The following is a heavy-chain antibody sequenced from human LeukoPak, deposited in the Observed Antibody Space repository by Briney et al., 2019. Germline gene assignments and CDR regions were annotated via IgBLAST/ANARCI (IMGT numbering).Heavy chain of an antibody. V-gene: IGHV1-2*02. CDR3: ARDTYRHVVGATCHY. J-gene: IGHJ4*02. Sequence: GASVKVSCKASGYTFTGYYMHWVRQAPGQGLEWMVWINPNSGGTNYAQKFQGRVTMTRDTSISTAYMELSRLRSDDTAVYYCARDTYRHVVGATCHYWGQGTLVTVSS. D-gene: IGHD1-26*01. CDR1: GYTFTGYY. CDR2: INPNSGGT.